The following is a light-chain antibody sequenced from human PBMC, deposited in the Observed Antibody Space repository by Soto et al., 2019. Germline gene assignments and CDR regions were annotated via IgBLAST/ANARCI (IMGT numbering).Light chain of an antibody. CDR2: ENT. Sequence: QSVLTQPPSVSGAPGQRVTISCTGSSSNIGAVFDVHWYQQVPGTAPKLLIYENTKRPSGVPDRFSGSKSGTTASLAITGLQADDEADYYCHSSDSGRSAWLFGGGTKLTVL. V-gene: IGLV1-40*01. CDR1: SSNIGAVFD. J-gene: IGLJ3*02. CDR3: HSSDSGRSAWL.